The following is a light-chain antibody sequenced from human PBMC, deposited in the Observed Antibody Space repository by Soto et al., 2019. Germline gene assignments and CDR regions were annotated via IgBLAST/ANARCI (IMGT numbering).Light chain of an antibody. V-gene: IGKV3-20*01. CDR2: DPX. CDR1: XSVPRSN. J-gene: IGKJ5*01. CDR3: RQSHIWPTST. Sequence: TVFRQSPGTLSLSPRERVTLSCRTSXSVPRSNLAWYKQRPGQATRTVIXDPXTRAIGIPVRFIGSGSGKDFTLTISSLETEDAAMYYCRQSHIWPTSTVGQGTRLEIK.